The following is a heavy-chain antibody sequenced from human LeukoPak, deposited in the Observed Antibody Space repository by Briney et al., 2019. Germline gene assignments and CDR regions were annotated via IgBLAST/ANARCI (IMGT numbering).Heavy chain of an antibody. D-gene: IGHD3-3*01. CDR3: AKDGYDFWSGSAGYMDV. J-gene: IGHJ6*03. Sequence: GGSLRLSCAASGFTFSNNWMTWVRQAPGKGLEWVANIKQDGSDKYYVDSVKGRFTISRDNAKNSLYLQMNSLRAEDTAVYYCAKDGYDFWSGSAGYMDVWGKGTTVTVSS. CDR1: GFTFSNNW. CDR2: IKQDGSDK. V-gene: IGHV3-7*01.